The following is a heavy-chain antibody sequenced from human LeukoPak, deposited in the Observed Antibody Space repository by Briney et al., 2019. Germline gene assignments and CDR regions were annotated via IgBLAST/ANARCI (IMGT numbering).Heavy chain of an antibody. D-gene: IGHD3-16*01. J-gene: IGHJ4*02. Sequence: GGSLRLSCAASGFSFSAYAMTWVRQAPGKGLECVSSVSGSGCSTFYADSAKGRFTISRDNSKNTVFLQLDSLRVEDTALYYCAKGRGTLGDRCLDYWGRGTLVTVSP. CDR1: GFSFSAYA. V-gene: IGHV3-23*01. CDR2: VSGSGCST. CDR3: AKGRGTLGDRCLDY.